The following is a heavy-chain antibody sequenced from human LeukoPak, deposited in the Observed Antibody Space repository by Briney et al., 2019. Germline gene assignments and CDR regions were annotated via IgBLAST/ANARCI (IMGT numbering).Heavy chain of an antibody. V-gene: IGHV3-74*01. J-gene: IGHJ5*02. D-gene: IGHD5-24*01. CDR3: AGGRDVYNLFFAT. CDR1: GFTFSTYW. CDR2: IKSDGSNT. Sequence: PGGSLRLSCPGGGFTFSTYWMHWVRQVPGQGLVWVSRIKSDGSNTDYADSVKGRFTISRDNAKNTLYLQMNSLRAEDTAVYYCAGGRDVYNLFFATWGQWTLVTVSS.